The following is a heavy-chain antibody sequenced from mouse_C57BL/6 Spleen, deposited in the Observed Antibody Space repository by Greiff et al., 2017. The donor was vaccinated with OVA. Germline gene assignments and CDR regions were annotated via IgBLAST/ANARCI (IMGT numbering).Heavy chain of an antibody. V-gene: IGHV1-59*01. Sequence: QVQLQQPGAELVRPGTSVKLSCKASGYTFTSYWMHWVKQRPGQGLEWIGVIDPSDSYTNYNQKFKGKATLTVDTSSSTAYMQLSSLSSEDSAVYYCAREGVTGNYFDYWGQGTTLTISS. CDR2: IDPSDSYT. J-gene: IGHJ2*01. CDR1: GYTFTSYW. CDR3: AREGVTGNYFDY. D-gene: IGHD2-5*01.